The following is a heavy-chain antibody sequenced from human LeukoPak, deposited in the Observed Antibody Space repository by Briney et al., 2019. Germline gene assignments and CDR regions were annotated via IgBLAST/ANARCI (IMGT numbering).Heavy chain of an antibody. D-gene: IGHD3-10*01. V-gene: IGHV1-8*01. Sequence: ASVKVSCKASGYTFTSYDINWVRQATGQGLEGMGWMNPNSGNTGYAQKFQGRGTITRNTTISTAYMEQSSLRSDYTAVYYCARSAFPMVRGVIIKSYYYYGMDVWGQGTTVTVSS. CDR3: ARSAFPMVRGVIIKSYYYYGMDV. CDR1: GYTFTSYD. CDR2: MNPNSGNT. J-gene: IGHJ6*02.